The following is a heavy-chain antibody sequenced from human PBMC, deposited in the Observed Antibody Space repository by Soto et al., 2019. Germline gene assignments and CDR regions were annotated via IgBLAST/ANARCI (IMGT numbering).Heavy chain of an antibody. J-gene: IGHJ6*02. CDR3: ARDPSWGMWELLNYYYGMDV. V-gene: IGHV3-21*01. D-gene: IGHD1-26*01. CDR1: GFTFSSYS. CDR2: ISSSSSYI. Sequence: GGSLRLSCAASGFTFSSYSMNWVRQAPGKGLEWVSSISSSSSYIYYADSVKGRFTISRDNAKNSLYLQMNSLRAEDTAVYYCARDPSWGMWELLNYYYGMDVWGQGTTVTVSS.